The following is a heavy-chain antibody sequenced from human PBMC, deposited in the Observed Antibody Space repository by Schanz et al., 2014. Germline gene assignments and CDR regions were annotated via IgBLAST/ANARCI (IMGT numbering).Heavy chain of an antibody. J-gene: IGHJ6*02. CDR1: GYTFSSNA. CDR2: ITGGSTTYT. D-gene: IGHD3-10*01. V-gene: IGHV3-21*01. Sequence: EVQLVESGGGLVQPGGSLRLSCAASGYTFSSNAMSWVRQAPGKGLEWVSCITGGSTTYTYYADSVRGRFTISRDNAKSSVYPQMNSLRAEDTAVYYCARSGVDVWGQGTTVTVSS. CDR3: ARSGVDV.